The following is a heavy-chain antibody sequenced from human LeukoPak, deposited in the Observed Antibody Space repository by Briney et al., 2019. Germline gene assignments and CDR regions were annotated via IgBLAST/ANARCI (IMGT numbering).Heavy chain of an antibody. V-gene: IGHV4-31*03. CDR2: IYYSGST. J-gene: IGHJ4*02. D-gene: IGHD5-18*01. CDR3: ARARRPLRGYSYGLDY. Sequence: SETLSLTCTVSGGSISSGGYYWSWIRQHPGKGLEWIGYIYYSGSTYYNPSLKSRVTISVDTSKNQFSLKLSSVTAADTAVYYCARARRPLRGYSYGLDYWGQGTLVTVSS. CDR1: GGSISSGGYY.